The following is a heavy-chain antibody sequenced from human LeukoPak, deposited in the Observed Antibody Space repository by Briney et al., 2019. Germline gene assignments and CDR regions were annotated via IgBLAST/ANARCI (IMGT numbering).Heavy chain of an antibody. D-gene: IGHD3-22*01. CDR1: GFTFSSYA. CDR2: ISYDGSSK. J-gene: IGHJ4*02. CDR3: ARDRYYYDSSGYLPLY. V-gene: IGHV3-30*04. Sequence: GGSLRLSCAASGFTFSSYAMHWVRQAPGKGLEWVAVISYDGSSKYYADSVKGRFTISRDNSKNTLYLQMNSLRAEDTAVYYCARDRYYYDSSGYLPLYWGQGTLITVSS.